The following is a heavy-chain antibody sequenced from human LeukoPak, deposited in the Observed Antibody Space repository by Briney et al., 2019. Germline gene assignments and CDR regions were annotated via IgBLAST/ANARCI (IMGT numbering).Heavy chain of an antibody. Sequence: ASVKVSCKASGYTFTSYGISWVRQAPGQGLEWMGWISAYNGNTNYAQKLQGRVTITTDTSTSTAYMELRSLRSDDTAVYYCARDLYCSSTSCYNSLDYWGQGTLVTVSS. D-gene: IGHD2-2*01. CDR1: GYTFTSYG. CDR3: ARDLYCSSTSCYNSLDY. J-gene: IGHJ4*02. CDR2: ISAYNGNT. V-gene: IGHV1-18*01.